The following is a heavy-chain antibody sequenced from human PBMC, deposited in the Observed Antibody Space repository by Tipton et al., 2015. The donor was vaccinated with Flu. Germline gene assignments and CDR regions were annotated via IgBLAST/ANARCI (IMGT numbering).Heavy chain of an antibody. Sequence: TLSLTCAVSGYSIRSGYYWGWIRQPPGRGLEWIGNINHSGNTYHNPSLKSRVTISVDTSKNQFSLKLSSVTAADTAVYYCARHTGDSVRGLIDYWGQGTLVTVSS. CDR1: GYSIRSGYY. J-gene: IGHJ4*02. V-gene: IGHV4-38-2*01. D-gene: IGHD3-10*02. CDR2: INHSGNT. CDR3: ARHTGDSVRGLIDY.